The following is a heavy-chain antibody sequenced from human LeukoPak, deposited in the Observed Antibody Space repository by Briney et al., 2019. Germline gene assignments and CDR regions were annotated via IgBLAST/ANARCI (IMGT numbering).Heavy chain of an antibody. CDR1: GFTFSSYG. Sequence: GGSLRLSCAASGFTFSSYGMIWVRQAPGKGLEWVSYISSSSNTIYYADSVKGRFTISRDNAKNSLYLQVSSLRVEDTAVYYCARDPGLMRAAACGDYWGQGTLVIVSS. V-gene: IGHV3-48*01. J-gene: IGHJ4*02. CDR3: ARDPGLMRAAACGDY. D-gene: IGHD6-13*01. CDR2: ISSSSNTI.